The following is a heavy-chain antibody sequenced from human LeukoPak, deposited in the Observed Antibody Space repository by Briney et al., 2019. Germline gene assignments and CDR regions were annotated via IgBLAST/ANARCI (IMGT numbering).Heavy chain of an antibody. V-gene: IGHV3-23*01. Sequence: PGGSLRLSCAASGFSFRSYVMSWVRQTPGEGLEWVSTIVSTVVGSGAGTFYADSVKGRFTISSDDSKNTLYLQMNSLRAEDTAVYYCGKAASNIYCRGGNCFTDLWGQGTLVTVSS. CDR3: GKAASNIYCRGGNCFTDL. CDR2: IVSTVVGSGAGT. D-gene: IGHD2-15*01. CDR1: GFSFRSYV. J-gene: IGHJ5*02.